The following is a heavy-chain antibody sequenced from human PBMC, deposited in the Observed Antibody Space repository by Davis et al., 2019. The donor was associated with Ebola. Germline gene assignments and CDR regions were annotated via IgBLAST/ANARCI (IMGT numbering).Heavy chain of an antibody. V-gene: IGHV3-30*03. Sequence: GGSLRLSCAASGFTFSNYWMNWVRQAPGKGLEWVAVISYDGSNKYYADSVKGRFTISRDNSKNTLYLQMNSLRPEDTAVYYCTISSSFVDYWGQGTLVTVSS. J-gene: IGHJ4*02. D-gene: IGHD6-6*01. CDR1: GFTFSNYW. CDR3: TISSSFVDY. CDR2: ISYDGSNK.